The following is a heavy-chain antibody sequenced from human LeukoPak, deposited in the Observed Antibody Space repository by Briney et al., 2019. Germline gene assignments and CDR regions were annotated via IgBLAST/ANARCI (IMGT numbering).Heavy chain of an antibody. D-gene: IGHD3-22*01. Sequence: SETLSLTCTVSGGSISSYYWSWIRQPAGKGLEWIGRIYTSGSTNYNPSLKSRVTMSVDTSKNQFSLKLSSVTAADTAVYYCARDQEVYYYDSSGPDDAFDIWGQGTMVTVSS. CDR1: GGSISSYY. J-gene: IGHJ3*02. CDR3: ARDQEVYYYDSSGPDDAFDI. CDR2: IYTSGST. V-gene: IGHV4-4*07.